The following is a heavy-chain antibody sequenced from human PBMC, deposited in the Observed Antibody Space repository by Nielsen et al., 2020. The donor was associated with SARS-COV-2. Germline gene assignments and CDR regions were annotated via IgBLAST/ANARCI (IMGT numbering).Heavy chain of an antibody. V-gene: IGHV3-23*01. CDR1: GFTFSTYA. Sequence: GGSLRLSCAASGFTFSTYAMSWVRQAPGKGLEWVSGIIGSGGRTHYADSVEGRFTISRDNAKNSMSLQMNSLRVEDTAVYYCARDWSRAFDVWGQGTMVTVSS. CDR2: IIGSGGRT. CDR3: ARDWSRAFDV. J-gene: IGHJ3*01.